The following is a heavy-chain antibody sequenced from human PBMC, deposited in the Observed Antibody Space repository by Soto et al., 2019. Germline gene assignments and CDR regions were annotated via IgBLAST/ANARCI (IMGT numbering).Heavy chain of an antibody. CDR3: ERDLSVAGLDY. Sequence: GGSLRLSCAASGFTFRSYAMHWVRQAPGKGLEWVAVISYDESDKYYADSLKGRFTISRDNSKNTLYLQMNSLRGEDTAVYYCERDLSVAGLDYWGQGTLITVSS. CDR1: GFTFRSYA. V-gene: IGHV3-30*03. J-gene: IGHJ4*02. CDR2: ISYDESDK. D-gene: IGHD6-19*01.